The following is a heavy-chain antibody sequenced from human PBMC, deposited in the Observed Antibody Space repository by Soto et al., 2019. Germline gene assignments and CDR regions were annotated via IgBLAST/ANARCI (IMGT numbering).Heavy chain of an antibody. CDR2: ISYDGSNK. CDR3: AKDGKGEDYDFYYYYYMDV. D-gene: IGHD4-17*01. J-gene: IGHJ6*03. V-gene: IGHV3-30*18. CDR1: GFTFSSYG. Sequence: PGGSLRLSCAASGFTFSSYGMHWVRQAPGKGLEWVAVISYDGSNKYYADSVKGRFTISRDNSKNTLYLQMNSLRAEDTAVYYCAKDGKGEDYDFYYYYYMDVWGKGTTVTVSS.